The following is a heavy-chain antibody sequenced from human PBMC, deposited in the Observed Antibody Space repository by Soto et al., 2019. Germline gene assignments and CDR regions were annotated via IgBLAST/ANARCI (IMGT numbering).Heavy chain of an antibody. CDR3: TWKGADFDY. Sequence: VQLVESGGGLVKPGGSLRLSCAASGFTFSGAWMNWVRQAPGKGLEWVGRITSKTAGGTIEYAAPVNGRFTISRDDSKNTLYLQMNSLKIEDTAVFYCTWKGADFDYWGQGTLVTVSS. J-gene: IGHJ4*02. CDR2: ITSKTAGGTI. D-gene: IGHD1-1*01. CDR1: GFTFSGAW. V-gene: IGHV3-15*07.